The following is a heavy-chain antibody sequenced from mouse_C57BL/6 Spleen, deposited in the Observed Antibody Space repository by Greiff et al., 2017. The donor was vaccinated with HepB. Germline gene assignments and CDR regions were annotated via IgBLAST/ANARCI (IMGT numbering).Heavy chain of an antibody. V-gene: IGHV5-4*01. D-gene: IGHD2-4*01. CDR1: GFTFSSYA. CDR2: ISDGGSYT. J-gene: IGHJ2*01. CDR3: ARDYDYPYYFDY. Sequence: VQLKESGGGLVKPGGSLKLSCAASGFTFSSYAMSWVRQTPEKRLEWVATISDGGSYTYYPDNVKGRFTISRDNAKNNLYLQMSHLKSEDTAMYYCARDYDYPYYFDYWGQGTTLTVSS.